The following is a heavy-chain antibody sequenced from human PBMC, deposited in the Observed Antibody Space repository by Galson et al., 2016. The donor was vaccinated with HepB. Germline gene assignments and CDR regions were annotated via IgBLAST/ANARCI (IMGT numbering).Heavy chain of an antibody. J-gene: IGHJ4*02. CDR2: ISGSGTTT. V-gene: IGHV3-23*01. D-gene: IGHD3-3*01. Sequence: LRLSCAASGFTFNTYAMSWVRQVPGKGLEWVSAISGSGTTTHYADSVKGRFTISRDNSKNTLYLQMNSLRVEDTAVFYCAKGPELYYVFWSAEGWIDYGGQETLVPVSP. CDR1: GFTFNTYA. CDR3: AKGPELYYVFWSAEGWIDY.